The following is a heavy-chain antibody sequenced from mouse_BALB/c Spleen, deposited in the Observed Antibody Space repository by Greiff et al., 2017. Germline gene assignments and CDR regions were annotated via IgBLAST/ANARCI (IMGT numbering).Heavy chain of an antibody. Sequence: EVQLVESGPELVKPGASVKISCKASGYSFTGYFMNWVMQSHGKSLEWIGRINPYNGDTFYNQKFKGKATLTVDKSSSTAHMELRSLASEDSAVYYCAREDLDYYGSEGFAYWGQGTLVTVSA. CDR3: AREDLDYYGSEGFAY. J-gene: IGHJ3*01. V-gene: IGHV1-20*02. CDR1: GYSFTGYF. D-gene: IGHD1-1*01. CDR2: INPYNGDT.